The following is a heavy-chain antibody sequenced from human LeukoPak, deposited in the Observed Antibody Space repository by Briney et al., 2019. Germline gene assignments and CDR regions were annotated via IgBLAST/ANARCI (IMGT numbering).Heavy chain of an antibody. CDR3: AKAETYYYYYGMDV. Sequence: PGGSLRLSCAASGFTFDDYAMHWVRQAPGKGLEWVSGISWNSGSIGYADSVKGRFTISRNNAKNSLYLQMNSLRAEDTALYYCAKAETYYYYYGMDVWGQGTTVTVSS. CDR1: GFTFDDYA. CDR2: ISWNSGSI. J-gene: IGHJ6*02. D-gene: IGHD1-14*01. V-gene: IGHV3-9*01.